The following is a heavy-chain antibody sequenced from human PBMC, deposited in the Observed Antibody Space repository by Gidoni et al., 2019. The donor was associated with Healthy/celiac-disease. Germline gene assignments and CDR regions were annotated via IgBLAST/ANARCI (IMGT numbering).Heavy chain of an antibody. V-gene: IGHV3-30*18. CDR1: GFTFSRYG. CDR3: AKDLEGTGASWYYYYYYGMDV. Sequence: QVQLVESGGGVVQTGRSLRLSCAASGFTFSRYGMHWVRQAPGKGLEWVAVISYDGSNKYYADSVKCRFTISRDNSKNTLYLQMNSLRAEDTAVYYCAKDLEGTGASWYYYYYYGMDVWGQGTTVTVSS. J-gene: IGHJ6*02. CDR2: ISYDGSNK. D-gene: IGHD1-1*01.